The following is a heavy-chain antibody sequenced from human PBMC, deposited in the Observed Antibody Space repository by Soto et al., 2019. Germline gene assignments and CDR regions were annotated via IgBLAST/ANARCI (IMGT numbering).Heavy chain of an antibody. CDR3: ARRWGEGRVDY. D-gene: IGHD3-10*01. CDR1: GGAISSSNW. V-gene: IGHV4-4*02. CDR2: IYHSGNT. Sequence: QLKLQASGPGLVKPSGTLSLPCAVSGGAISSSNWWSWARQPPGKGLEWFGEIYHSGNTNYNPSLKSRVTIAVDKSMNQFSLKLSSVTAADTAVYYCARRWGEGRVDYWGQGTLVTVSS. J-gene: IGHJ4*02.